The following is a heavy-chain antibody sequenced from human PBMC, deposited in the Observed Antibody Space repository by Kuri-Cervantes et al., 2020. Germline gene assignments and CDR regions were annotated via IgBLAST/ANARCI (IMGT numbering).Heavy chain of an antibody. V-gene: IGHV3-64*01. D-gene: IGHD3-3*01. CDR3: ARTGARGYYDFWSGHNYYYYGMDV. Sequence: GGSLRLSCAASGFTFSSYAMSWVRQAPGKGLEYVSAISSNGGSTYYANSVKGRFTISRDNSKNTLYLQMNSLRAEDTAVYYCARTGARGYYDFWSGHNYYYYGMDVWGQGTTVTVSS. CDR2: ISSNGGST. CDR1: GFTFSSYA. J-gene: IGHJ6*02.